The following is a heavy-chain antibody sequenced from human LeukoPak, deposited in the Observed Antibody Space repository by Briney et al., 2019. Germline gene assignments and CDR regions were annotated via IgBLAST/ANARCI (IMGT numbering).Heavy chain of an antibody. CDR3: ARTAHGSGSYYDR. Sequence: SETLSLTCTASGGSISSGTYYWGWIRQPPGKGLEWIGYIYYSGTTYYNPSLKSRLTISVDTSENQFSLKLSSVTAADTAVYYCARTAHGSGSYYDRWGQGTLVTVSS. CDR2: IYYSGTT. J-gene: IGHJ4*02. D-gene: IGHD3-10*01. CDR1: GGSISSGTYY. V-gene: IGHV4-31*03.